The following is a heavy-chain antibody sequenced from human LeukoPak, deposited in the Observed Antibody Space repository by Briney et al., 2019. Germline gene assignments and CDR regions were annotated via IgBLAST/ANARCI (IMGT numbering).Heavy chain of an antibody. V-gene: IGHV1-69*13. J-gene: IGHJ3*01. CDR1: GGTFSSYA. D-gene: IGHD3-10*01. CDR2: IIPIFGTA. Sequence: SVKVSCKASGGTFSSYAISWVRQAPGQGLEWMGGIIPIFGTANYAQKFQGRVTITADESTSTAYMELNSLRVEDTAVYYCAREGMVRGALDAFDLWGQGTMVTVSS. CDR3: AREGMVRGALDAFDL.